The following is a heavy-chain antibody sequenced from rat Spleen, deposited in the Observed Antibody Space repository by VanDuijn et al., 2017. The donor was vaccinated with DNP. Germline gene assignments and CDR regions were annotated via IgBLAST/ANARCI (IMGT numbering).Heavy chain of an antibody. Sequence: EVQLVESGGGLVQPGRSLKLSCVASGFTFNKYWMTWIRQAPGKGLEWIASITSGSGTTSYPDSVKGRFTISRDDAKNTLSLQMNSLRSEDTATYYCARVGDLHDGGDGDVLDVWGQGTSVTVSS. J-gene: IGHJ4*01. V-gene: IGHV5-31*01. D-gene: IGHD1-12*02. CDR2: ITSGSGTT. CDR3: ARVGDLHDGGDGDVLDV. CDR1: GFTFNKYW.